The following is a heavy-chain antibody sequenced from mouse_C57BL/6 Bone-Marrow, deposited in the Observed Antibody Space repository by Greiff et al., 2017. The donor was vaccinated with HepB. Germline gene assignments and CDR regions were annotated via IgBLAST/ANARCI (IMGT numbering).Heavy chain of an antibody. V-gene: IGHV2-2*01. D-gene: IGHD1-1*01. CDR2: IWSGGST. CDR3: ARKSFYYYGSSSYFDY. J-gene: IGHJ2*01. Sequence: QVQLKESGPGLVQPSQSLSITCTVSGFSLTSYGVHWVRQSPGKGLEWLGVIWSGGSTDNNAAFISRLSISKDNSKSQVFFKMNSLQADDTAIYYYARKSFYYYGSSSYFDYWGQGTTLTVSS. CDR1: GFSLTSYG.